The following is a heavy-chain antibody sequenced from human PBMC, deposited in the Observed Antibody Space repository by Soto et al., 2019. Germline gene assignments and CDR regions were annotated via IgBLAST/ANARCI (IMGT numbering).Heavy chain of an antibody. J-gene: IGHJ5*02. CDR2: INHSGST. V-gene: IGHV4-34*01. CDR1: GGSFRGYY. D-gene: IGHD3-10*01. Sequence: PSETLSLTCAVYGGSFRGYYWSWIRQPPGKGLEWIGEINHSGSTNYNPSLKSRVTISVDTSKNQFSLKLSSVTAADTAVYYCAREKATTMVRGVINWFDPWGQGTLVTVS. CDR3: AREKATTMVRGVINWFDP.